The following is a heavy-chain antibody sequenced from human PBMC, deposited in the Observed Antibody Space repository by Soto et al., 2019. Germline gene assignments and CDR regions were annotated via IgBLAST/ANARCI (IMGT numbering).Heavy chain of an antibody. J-gene: IGHJ6*02. CDR2: VHHSWGA. CDR3: ARQGFGPLHGLVDV. D-gene: IGHD3-10*01. CDR1: GGSISSYY. V-gene: IGHV4-59*08. Sequence: QVQLQESDPGLVKPSETLSLSCTVSGGSISSYYWSWFRQSPGKRMEWIGYVHHSWGASYNPSLQSRVAISLDTSKSKFSLKVTSVTATDTAVYYCARQGFGPLHGLVDVWGQGTTVTVSS.